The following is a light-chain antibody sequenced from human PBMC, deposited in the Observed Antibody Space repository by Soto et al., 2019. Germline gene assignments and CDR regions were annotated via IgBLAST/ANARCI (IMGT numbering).Light chain of an antibody. CDR2: DVT. V-gene: IGLV2-14*01. CDR3: GAYRSGTTGV. CDR1: SSDVGDNNY. Sequence: QSALTQPASVSGSPGQSITISCTGTSSDVGDNNYVSWYQQHPGKAPKLIIYDVTNRPSGVSNRFSGAKSGNTASLTISGRQAEDEADYYCGAYRSGTTGVVGGGTKLTVL. J-gene: IGLJ3*02.